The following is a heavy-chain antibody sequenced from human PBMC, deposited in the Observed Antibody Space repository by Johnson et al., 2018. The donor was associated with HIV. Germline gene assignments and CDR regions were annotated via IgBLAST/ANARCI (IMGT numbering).Heavy chain of an antibody. CDR2: INWNGGST. Sequence: VQLVESWGGVVRPGGSLRLSCAASGFKFDDYGMNWVRQTPGKGLEWVSGINWNGGSTGYADSVKGRFTISRDNAKNSLYLQMNSLRAEDTALYYCARGGSTSWLGAFDIWGQGTMVSVAS. J-gene: IGHJ3*02. V-gene: IGHV3-20*04. CDR1: GFKFDDYG. CDR3: ARGGSTSWLGAFDI. D-gene: IGHD2-2*01.